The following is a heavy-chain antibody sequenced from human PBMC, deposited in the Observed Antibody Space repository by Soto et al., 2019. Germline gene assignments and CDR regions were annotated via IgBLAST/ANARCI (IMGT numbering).Heavy chain of an antibody. D-gene: IGHD6-19*01. J-gene: IGHJ4*02. CDR3: ARHGSAWDY. Sequence: ASVKISRKASGYTFTSYAMHWVRQAPGQRLEWMGWINAGNGNTKHSQKFQGRVTITRDTSASTAYMELSSLRSEDTAVYYCARHGSAWDYRGQGTLVTVSS. CDR2: INAGNGNT. CDR1: GYTFTSYA. V-gene: IGHV1-3*01.